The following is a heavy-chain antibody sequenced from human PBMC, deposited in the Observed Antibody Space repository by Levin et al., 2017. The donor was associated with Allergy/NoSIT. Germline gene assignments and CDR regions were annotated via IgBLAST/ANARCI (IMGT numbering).Heavy chain of an antibody. D-gene: IGHD6-13*01. CDR3: ASPGGYSSSYYRKGDY. CDR1: GGSFSGYY. Sequence: SETLSLTCAVYGGSFSGYYWSWIRQPPGKGLEWIGEINHSGSTNYNPSLKSRVTISVDTSKNQFSLKLSSVTAADTAVYYCASPGGYSSSYYRKGDYWGQGTLVTVSS. V-gene: IGHV4-34*01. CDR2: INHSGST. J-gene: IGHJ4*02.